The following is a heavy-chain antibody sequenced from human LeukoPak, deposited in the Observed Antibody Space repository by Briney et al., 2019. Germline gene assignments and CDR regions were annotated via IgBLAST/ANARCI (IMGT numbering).Heavy chain of an antibody. CDR2: IYYSGST. CDR3: ARDPHDYGDYRGDY. Sequence: SETLSLTCTVSGGSISSSSYYWGWIRQPPGKGLEWIGSIYYSGSTYYNPSLKSRVTISVDTSKNQFSLKLSSVTAADTAVYYCARDPHDYGDYRGDYWGQGTLVTVSS. V-gene: IGHV4-39*07. J-gene: IGHJ4*02. D-gene: IGHD4-17*01. CDR1: GGSISSSSYY.